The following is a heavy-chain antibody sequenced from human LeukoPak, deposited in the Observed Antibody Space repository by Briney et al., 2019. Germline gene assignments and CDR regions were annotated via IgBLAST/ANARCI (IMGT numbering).Heavy chain of an antibody. CDR2: IKQDGSEK. Sequence: PGGSLRLSCAASGFTFSTYWITWVRQAPGKGLEWVANIKQDGSEKYYVDSVKGRFTISRDNAKNSLYLQMNSLRAEDTAVYYCAGARDYVYAFDIWGQGTMVTVSS. D-gene: IGHD4-17*01. J-gene: IGHJ3*02. V-gene: IGHV3-7*05. CDR3: AGARDYVYAFDI. CDR1: GFTFSTYW.